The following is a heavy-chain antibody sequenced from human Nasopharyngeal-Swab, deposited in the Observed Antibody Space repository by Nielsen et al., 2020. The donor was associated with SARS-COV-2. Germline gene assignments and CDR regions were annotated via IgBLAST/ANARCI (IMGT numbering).Heavy chain of an antibody. Sequence: GESLKLSCAASGFTFSSYAMSWVRQAPGKGLEWVSAISGSGGSTYYADSVKGRFTISRDNSKNTLYLQMNSLRAEDTAVYYCAKSGYSYGYSGMPALDYWGQGTLVTVSS. CDR1: GFTFSSYA. CDR2: ISGSGGST. V-gene: IGHV3-23*01. CDR3: AKSGYSYGYSGMPALDY. D-gene: IGHD5-18*01. J-gene: IGHJ4*02.